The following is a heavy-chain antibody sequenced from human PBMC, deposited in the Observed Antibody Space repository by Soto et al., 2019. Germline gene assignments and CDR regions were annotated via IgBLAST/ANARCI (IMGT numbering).Heavy chain of an antibody. V-gene: IGHV3-74*01. CDR2: IKFDGSFT. Sequence: EVQLVESGGGLVQPGGSLRLSCVASGFTFIDYWMHWVRQAPGKGLVWVSRIKFDGSFTSHADSVKGRFTISRDNARNTVHLQMDSLRAEDTGVYYCARGLRNYYGVDVWGQGTTVTVSS. J-gene: IGHJ6*02. D-gene: IGHD4-17*01. CDR3: ARGLRNYYGVDV. CDR1: GFTFIDYW.